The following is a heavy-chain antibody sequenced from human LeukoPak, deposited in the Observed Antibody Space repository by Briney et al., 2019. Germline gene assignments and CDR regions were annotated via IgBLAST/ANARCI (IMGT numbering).Heavy chain of an antibody. D-gene: IGHD4-17*01. J-gene: IGHJ4*02. CDR1: GFTFSSYS. CDR3: ARRRYGDYPFDY. CDR2: ISSSSSYI. Sequence: GGSLRLSCAASGFTFSSYSMNWVRQAPGKGLEWVSSISSSSSYIYYADSVKGRFTISRDNAKNSLYPQMNSLRAEDTAGYYCARRRYGDYPFDYWGQGTLVTVSS. V-gene: IGHV3-21*01.